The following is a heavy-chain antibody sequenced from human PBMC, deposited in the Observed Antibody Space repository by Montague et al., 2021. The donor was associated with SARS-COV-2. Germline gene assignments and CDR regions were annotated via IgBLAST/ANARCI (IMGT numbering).Heavy chain of an antibody. CDR2: IYQSGXA. J-gene: IGHJ6*02. V-gene: IGHV4-30-2*06. CDR1: GGSVTSGDYS. Sequence: TLSLTCVVSGGSVTSGDYSWRWMRQSQGKGLESIGYIYQSGXAXYXXSLKIRVTTSIDTSNNQFTLNLTSVTAADTGLYYCATGTRMYGMDFWGQGTRVTVSS. CDR3: ATGTRMYGMDF. D-gene: IGHD3-10*01.